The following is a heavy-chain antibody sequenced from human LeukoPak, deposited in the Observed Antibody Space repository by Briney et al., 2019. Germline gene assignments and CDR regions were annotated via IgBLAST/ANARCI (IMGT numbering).Heavy chain of an antibody. V-gene: IGHV1-46*01. J-gene: IGHJ4*02. CDR3: ARVSGGNFDY. CDR2: INPSGGST. D-gene: IGHD2-8*02. CDR1: GYTFTGYY. Sequence: ASVKVSCKASGYTFTGYYMHWVRQAPGQGLEWMGWINPSGGSTGFAQKFQGRVTMTRDTSTSTIYMELSSLRSEDTAVYFCARVSGGNFDYWGQGTLVTVSS.